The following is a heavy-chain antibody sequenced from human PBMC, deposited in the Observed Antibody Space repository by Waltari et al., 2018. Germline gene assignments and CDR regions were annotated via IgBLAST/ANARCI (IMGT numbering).Heavy chain of an antibody. Sequence: EVQLVESGGGLVQPGRSLRLSCTTSGFNFGDYAMTWFRQAPGKGLGWVGFIRGKSYGGTAEYAASVKGRFIISRDDSKSIAYLQMSSLNIEDTAIYYCSRDYYDRSGSPGNGLHIWGQGTLVTVSS. D-gene: IGHD3-22*01. CDR2: IRGKSYGGTA. J-gene: IGHJ4*02. V-gene: IGHV3-49*03. CDR1: GFNFGDYA. CDR3: SRDYYDRSGSPGNGLHI.